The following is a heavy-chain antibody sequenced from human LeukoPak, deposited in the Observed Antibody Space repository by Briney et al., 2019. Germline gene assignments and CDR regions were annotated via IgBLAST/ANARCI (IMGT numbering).Heavy chain of an antibody. J-gene: IGHJ4*02. CDR3: AKEGGASRFDY. Sequence: GRSLRLSCTASRFTFSRYGMHWVRQAPGKGLEWVAVISYDGSDKFYADSVKGRFTISRDNSKNTLYLQMNSLRAEDTAVYYCAKEGGASRFDYWGQGTLVTVSS. V-gene: IGHV3-30*18. CDR1: RFTFSRYG. D-gene: IGHD5-12*01. CDR2: ISYDGSDK.